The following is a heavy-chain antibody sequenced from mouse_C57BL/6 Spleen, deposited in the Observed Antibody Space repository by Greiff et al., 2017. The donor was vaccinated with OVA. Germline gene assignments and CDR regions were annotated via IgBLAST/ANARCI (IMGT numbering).Heavy chain of an antibody. J-gene: IGHJ3*01. CDR1: GYTFTSYG. CDR2: IYPRSGNT. D-gene: IGHD2-3*01. CDR3: ARRGWFPFFAY. Sequence: QVQLQQSGAELARPGASVKLSCKASGYTFTSYGISWVKQRTGQGLEWIGEIYPRSGNTYYNEKFKGKATLTADKSSSTAYMELRSLTSEDSAVYFCARRGWFPFFAYWGQGTLVTVSA. V-gene: IGHV1-81*01.